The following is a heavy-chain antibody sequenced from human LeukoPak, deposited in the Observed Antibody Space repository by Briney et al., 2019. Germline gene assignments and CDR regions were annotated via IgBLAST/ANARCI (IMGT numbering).Heavy chain of an antibody. CDR2: INHTGGT. V-gene: IGHV4-34*01. Sequence: PSETLSLTCAVDGGSFSGYYWTWLRQPPGKGLQWIGDINHTGGTSYNPSLKSRVTISVDTSKNQFSLRLTSVTAADTAVYYCARGDDAFDIWGQGTMVTVSS. CDR3: ARGDDAFDI. J-gene: IGHJ3*02. CDR1: GGSFSGYY.